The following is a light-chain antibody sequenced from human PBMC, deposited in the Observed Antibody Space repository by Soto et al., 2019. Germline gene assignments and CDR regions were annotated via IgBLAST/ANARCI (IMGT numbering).Light chain of an antibody. CDR2: VNN. J-gene: IGLJ3*02. CDR1: SSNIGTGYD. V-gene: IGLV1-40*01. Sequence: QSVLTQPPSVSGAPGQRVTLSCTGSSSNIGTGYDVHWYQQLPGTAPKLLIYVNNNRPSGVPDRFSGSKSGTSASLAITGLQAEDEAAYYCQSYDNALSAWVFGGGTKLTVL. CDR3: QSYDNALSAWV.